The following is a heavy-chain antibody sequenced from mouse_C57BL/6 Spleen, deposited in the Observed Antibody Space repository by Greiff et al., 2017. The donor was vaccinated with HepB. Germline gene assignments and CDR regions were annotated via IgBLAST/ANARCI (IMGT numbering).Heavy chain of an antibody. Sequence: VQLQQSGPGLVKPSQSLSLTCSVTGYSITSGYYWNWIRQFPGNKLEWMGYISYDGSNNYNPSLKNRISITRDTSKNQFFLKLNSVTTEDTATYYCARGNWVLFAYWGQGTLVTVSA. V-gene: IGHV3-6*01. CDR2: ISYDGSN. D-gene: IGHD4-1*01. CDR1: GYSITSGYY. J-gene: IGHJ3*01. CDR3: ARGNWVLFAY.